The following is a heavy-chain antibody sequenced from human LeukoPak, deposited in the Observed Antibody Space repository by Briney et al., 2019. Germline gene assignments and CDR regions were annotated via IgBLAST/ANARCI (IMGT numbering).Heavy chain of an antibody. Sequence: KSSETLSLTCTVSGGSISSYYWSWIRQPPGKGLEWIGYIYYSGSTNYNPSLKSRVTISVDTSKNQFSLKLSSVTAADTAVYYCARAKENVLLWFGELRARYYYYGMDVWGQGTTVTVSS. CDR2: IYYSGST. V-gene: IGHV4-59*01. J-gene: IGHJ6*02. CDR3: ARAKENVLLWFGELRARYYYYGMDV. D-gene: IGHD3-10*01. CDR1: GGSISSYY.